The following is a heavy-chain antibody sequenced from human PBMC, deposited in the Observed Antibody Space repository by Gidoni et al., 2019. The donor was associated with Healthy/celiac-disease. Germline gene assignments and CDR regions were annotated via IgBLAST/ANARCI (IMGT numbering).Heavy chain of an antibody. CDR3: ARDWAYYDILTGFYYMDV. CDR1: GFTFSSYR. D-gene: IGHD3-9*01. CDR2: ISSRSSNI. J-gene: IGHJ6*03. Sequence: EVQLVESVAGLVKPGGSLRLSCASSGFTFSSYRLNWIRQAPGKGLEWVSYISSRSSNIYYADSVKDRFTISRDNAKNSLYLQMNSLRAGDTAVYYCARDWAYYDILTGFYYMDVWGKGTTVTVSS. V-gene: IGHV3-21*01.